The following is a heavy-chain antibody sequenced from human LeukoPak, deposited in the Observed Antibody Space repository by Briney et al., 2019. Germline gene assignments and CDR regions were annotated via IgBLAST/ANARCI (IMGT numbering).Heavy chain of an antibody. Sequence: ASVTVSCKASGYTFTSYAMHWVRQAPGQRLEWMGWINAGNGNTKYSQKFQGRVTITRDTSASTAYMELSSLRSEDTAVYYCARLLPHQYFDYWGQGTLVTVSS. CDR2: INAGNGNT. V-gene: IGHV1-3*01. CDR1: GYTFTSYA. CDR3: ARLLPHQYFDY. J-gene: IGHJ4*02. D-gene: IGHD2-15*01.